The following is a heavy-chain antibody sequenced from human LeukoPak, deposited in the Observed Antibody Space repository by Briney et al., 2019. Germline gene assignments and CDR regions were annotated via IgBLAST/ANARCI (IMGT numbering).Heavy chain of an antibody. Sequence: PGGSLRLSCAASGFTFRSYAMHWVRQAPGKGLEWVAVISYDGSNKYFGDSVKGRFTMSRDNSKNTLYLQMDSLRAEYPAIYYFAMAVRSDYHSLYYNCYMDVWGKGTTVTVYS. CDR3: AMAVRSDYHSLYYNCYMDV. D-gene: IGHD3-10*01. CDR2: ISYDGSNK. V-gene: IGHV3-30*03. CDR1: GFTFRSYA. J-gene: IGHJ6*03.